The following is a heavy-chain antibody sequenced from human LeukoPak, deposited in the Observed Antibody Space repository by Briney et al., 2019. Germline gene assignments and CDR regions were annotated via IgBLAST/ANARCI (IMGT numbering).Heavy chain of an antibody. CDR2: IYYSGST. CDR3: ARRRYYDSTGYLE. Sequence: SETLSLTCTISGGFISSSSYYWRWIRQPPGKGLEWTGDIYYSGSTYYNPALKIQVSMSIDTSKNQFSLELRSVAAADTALYYCARRRYYDSTGYLEWGQGTLVTVTS. V-gene: IGHV4-39*01. CDR1: GGFISSSSYY. D-gene: IGHD3-22*01. J-gene: IGHJ1*01.